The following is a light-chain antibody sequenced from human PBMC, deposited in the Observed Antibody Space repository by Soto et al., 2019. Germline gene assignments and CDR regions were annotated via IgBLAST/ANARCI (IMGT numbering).Light chain of an antibody. Sequence: SVLTQPPSASGAPGQSVTISCTGTSSGVGGYNYVSWYQQHPGKAPKLMIYEVSKRPSGVPDRFSGSKSGNTASLTVSGLQAEDEADYYCCSYAGSNNFPYVFGTGTKLTVL. CDR2: EVS. CDR3: CSYAGSNNFPYV. CDR1: SSGVGGYNY. J-gene: IGLJ1*01. V-gene: IGLV2-8*01.